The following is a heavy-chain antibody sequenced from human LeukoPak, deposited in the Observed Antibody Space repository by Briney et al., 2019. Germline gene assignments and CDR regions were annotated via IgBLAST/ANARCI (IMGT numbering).Heavy chain of an antibody. CDR3: ARDVSIVGATNCDY. J-gene: IGHJ4*02. Sequence: GGSLRLSCAASGFTFSSYEMNWVRQAPGKGLVWVSRINSDGSSTSYADSVKGRFTISRDNAKNTLYLQMNSLRAEDTAVYYCARDVSIVGATNCDYWGQGTLVTVSS. CDR2: INSDGSST. V-gene: IGHV3-74*01. D-gene: IGHD1-26*01. CDR1: GFTFSSYE.